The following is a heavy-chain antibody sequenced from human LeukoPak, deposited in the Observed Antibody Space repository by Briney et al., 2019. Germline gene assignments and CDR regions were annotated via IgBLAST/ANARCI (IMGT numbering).Heavy chain of an antibody. V-gene: IGHV3-23*01. CDR3: AKDRTYSGYDDYFDY. CDR2: ISGSGGST. Sequence: GGSLRLSCAASGFTFSSYEMNWVRQAPGKGLEWVSAISGSGGSTYYADSVKGRFTISRDNSKNTLYLQMNSLRAEDTAVYYCAKDRTYSGYDDYFDYWGQGTLVTVSS. CDR1: GFTFSSYE. J-gene: IGHJ4*02. D-gene: IGHD5-12*01.